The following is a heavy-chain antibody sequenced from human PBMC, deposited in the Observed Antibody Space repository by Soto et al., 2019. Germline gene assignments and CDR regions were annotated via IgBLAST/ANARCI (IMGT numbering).Heavy chain of an antibody. CDR1: GFTFDDYA. D-gene: IGHD5-12*01. V-gene: IGHV3-9*01. CDR2: ISWNSGSI. Sequence: EVQLVEAGGGLVQPCRSLRLSCAASGFTFDDYAMHWVRQAPGKGLEWVSGISWNSGSIGYADSVKGRFTISRDNAKNSLYLQMNSLRAEDTALYYCAKDMRNIVATSFDYWGQGTLVTVSS. CDR3: AKDMRNIVATSFDY. J-gene: IGHJ4*02.